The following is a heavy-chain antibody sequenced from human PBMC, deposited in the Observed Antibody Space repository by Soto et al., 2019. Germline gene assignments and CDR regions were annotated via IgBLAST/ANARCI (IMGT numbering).Heavy chain of an antibody. CDR3: ARGSYGDY. Sequence: QVHLVQSGAEVKKPGASVKVSCKGSGYAFTTYGITWVRQAPGQGLEWMGWISDHNGNTNSAHKLQGRVTVTRDTSTCTAYMELRSLRSDDTAVYYCARGSYGDYWGQGALVTVSS. J-gene: IGHJ4*02. V-gene: IGHV1-18*01. CDR2: ISDHNGNT. CDR1: GYAFTTYG. D-gene: IGHD3-16*01.